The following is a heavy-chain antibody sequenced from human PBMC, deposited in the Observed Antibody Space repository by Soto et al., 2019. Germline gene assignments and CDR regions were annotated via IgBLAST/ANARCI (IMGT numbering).Heavy chain of an antibody. J-gene: IGHJ4*01. CDR3: ARAEYNSVWFPFD. CDR2: IYYTGST. Sequence: SETLSLTCTVSGVSINSGDNFWSWIRQPPGKGLEWMGYIYYTGSTYYNPSLNRRITMSVDMSKNQFSLRLTSVTAAGTALYFCARAEYNSVWFPFD. CDR1: GVSINSGDNF. D-gene: IGHD6-19*01. V-gene: IGHV4-30-4*01.